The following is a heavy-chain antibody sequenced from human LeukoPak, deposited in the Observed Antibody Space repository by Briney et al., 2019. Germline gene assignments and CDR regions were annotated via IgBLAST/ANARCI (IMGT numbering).Heavy chain of an antibody. CDR1: GGSISSTNDY. CDR2: IYYSGST. J-gene: IGHJ4*02. CDR3: ARDSCSSTSCRKKFDD. D-gene: IGHD2-2*01. Sequence: PSETLSLTCSISGGSISSTNDYWGWIRQPPGKGLEWIGSIYYSGSTYYNPSLKSRVTISVDTSKIQFSLNLSSVTAADTAVYYCARDSCSSTSCRKKFDDWGQGTLVTVSS. V-gene: IGHV4-39*07.